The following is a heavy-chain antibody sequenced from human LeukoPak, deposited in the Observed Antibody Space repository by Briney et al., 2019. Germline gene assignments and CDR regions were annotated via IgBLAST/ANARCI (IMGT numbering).Heavy chain of an antibody. CDR2: IWYDGSNK. V-gene: IGHV3-33*01. CDR1: GFTFSSYG. J-gene: IGHJ4*02. CDR3: ARELSEGALDY. Sequence: LAGRSLRLSCAASGFTFSSYGMHWVRQAPGKGLEWVAVIWYDGSNKYYADSVKGRFTISRDNSKNTLYLQMNSLRAEDTAVYYCARELSEGALDYWGQGTLVTVSS. D-gene: IGHD1-26*01.